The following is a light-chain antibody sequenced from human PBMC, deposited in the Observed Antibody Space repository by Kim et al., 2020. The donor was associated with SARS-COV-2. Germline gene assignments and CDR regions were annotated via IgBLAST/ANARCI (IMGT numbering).Light chain of an antibody. CDR2: GAS. J-gene: IGKJ5*01. V-gene: IGKV1-33*01. CDR1: QDIRKD. CDR3: QQYGGFPIT. Sequence: ASVGDRSTITCQASQDIRKDLNWFQQKPGKAPKLLIYGASNLQVGVPSRFSGSGSGTRFVFTISSLQPEDIATYYCQQYGGFPITFGQGTRLEIK.